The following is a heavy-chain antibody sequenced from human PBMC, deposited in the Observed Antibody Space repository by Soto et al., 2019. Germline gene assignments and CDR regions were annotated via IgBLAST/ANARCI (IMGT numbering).Heavy chain of an antibody. CDR1: GFTFSSYA. V-gene: IGHV3-30-3*01. CDR3: ARDLGAETYYDFWSGYSGVYYYYGMDV. CDR2: ISYDGSNK. D-gene: IGHD3-3*01. J-gene: IGHJ6*02. Sequence: PGGSLRLSCAASGFTFSSYAMHWVRQAPGKGLEWVAVISYDGSNKYYADSVKGRFTISRDNSKNTLYLQMNSLRAEDTAVYYCARDLGAETYYDFWSGYSGVYYYYGMDVWGQGTTVTVSS.